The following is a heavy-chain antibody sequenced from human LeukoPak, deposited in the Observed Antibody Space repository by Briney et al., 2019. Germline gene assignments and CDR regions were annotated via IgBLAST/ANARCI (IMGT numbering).Heavy chain of an antibody. CDR2: INHSGST. D-gene: IGHD6-6*01. CDR1: GGSFSGYY. J-gene: IGHJ3*02. Sequence: LETLSLTCAVYGGSFSGYYWSWIRQPPGKGLEWIGEINHSGSTNYNPSLKSRVTISVDTSKNQFSLKLSSVTAADTAVYYCARVRTVEYSSSTAMFDAFDIWGQGTMVTVSS. CDR3: ARVRTVEYSSSTAMFDAFDI. V-gene: IGHV4-34*01.